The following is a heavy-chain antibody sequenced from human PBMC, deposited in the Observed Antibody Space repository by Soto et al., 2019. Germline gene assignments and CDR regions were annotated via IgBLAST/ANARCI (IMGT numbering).Heavy chain of an antibody. V-gene: IGHV1-18*04. CDR2: ISAYNGNT. CDR1: GYTFTSYG. D-gene: IGHD6-13*01. J-gene: IGHJ5*02. Sequence: ASVKVSCKASGYTFTSYGISWVRQAPGQGLEWMGWISAYNGNTNYAQKLQGRVTMTTDTSTSTAYMELRSLRSDDTAVYYCARDHQSGSSSWYGWFDPWGQGTLVTVSS. CDR3: ARDHQSGSSSWYGWFDP.